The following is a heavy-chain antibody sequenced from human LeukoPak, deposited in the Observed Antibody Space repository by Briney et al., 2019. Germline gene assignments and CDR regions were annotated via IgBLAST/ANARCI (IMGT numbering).Heavy chain of an antibody. J-gene: IGHJ4*02. Sequence: GSLRLSCAASGFTFSSYGMTWVRQAPGKGLEWISGTSGSGGSTYYANSVKGRFTISRDNSKNTLYLEMNSLRAEDTAVYYCAKNGGSQCYSHLDYWGRGSLVTVPS. CDR3: AKNGGSQCYSHLDY. CDR2: TSGSGGST. V-gene: IGHV3-23*01. CDR1: GFTFSSYG. D-gene: IGHD2-15*01.